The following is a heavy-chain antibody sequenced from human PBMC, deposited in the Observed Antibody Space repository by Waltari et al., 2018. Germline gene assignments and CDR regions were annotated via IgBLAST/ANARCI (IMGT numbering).Heavy chain of an antibody. CDR3: AKATSGSYYYYPDY. CDR2: ISGSGGST. V-gene: IGHV3-23*04. J-gene: IGHJ4*02. CDR1: GFTFSSYA. D-gene: IGHD3-10*01. Sequence: EVQVVESGGGLVQPGGSLRLSCAASGFTFSSYAMTWVRQAPGKGLDWVSLISGSGGSTYYADSVKGRLTISRDNSKNMLYLQMNGLRAEDTAIYYCAKATSGSYYYYPDYWGQGTLVTVSS.